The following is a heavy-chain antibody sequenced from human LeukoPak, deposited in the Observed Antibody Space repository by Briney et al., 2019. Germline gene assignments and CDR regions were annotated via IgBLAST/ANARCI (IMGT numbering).Heavy chain of an antibody. Sequence: SVKVSCKASGGTFSSYAISWVRQAPGQGLEWMGGIIPTFGTANYAQKFQGRVTITTDESTSTAYMELSSLRSEDTAVYYCARSVYGYCSSTSCLSLDYWGQGTLVTVSS. J-gene: IGHJ4*02. V-gene: IGHV1-69*05. CDR1: GGTFSSYA. CDR3: ARSVYGYCSSTSCLSLDY. CDR2: IIPTFGTA. D-gene: IGHD2-2*03.